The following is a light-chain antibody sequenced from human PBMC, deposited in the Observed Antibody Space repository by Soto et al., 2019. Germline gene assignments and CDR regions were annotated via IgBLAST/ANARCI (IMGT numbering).Light chain of an antibody. J-gene: IGLJ1*01. V-gene: IGLV1-44*01. CDR1: TSNIGSKT. Sequence: QSVLTQPPSASGTPGQRVTISCSGSTSNIGSKTVSWYQQLPGSAPRVLIYNNNERPSGVPDRFSGSKSGTSASLAISGLQSEDEADYYCQSYDRSLTGVFGTGTKVTVL. CDR2: NNN. CDR3: QSYDRSLTGV.